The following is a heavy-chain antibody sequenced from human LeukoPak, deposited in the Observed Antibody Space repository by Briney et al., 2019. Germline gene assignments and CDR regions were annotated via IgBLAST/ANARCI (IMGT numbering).Heavy chain of an antibody. Sequence: GGSLRLSCAASGFTFDDYAMHWVRQAPGKGLEWVSGISWNSGSIGYADSVKGRFTISRDNAKNSLYLRMNSLRAEDTALYYCAKDTHIVAGFDAFDIWGQGTMVTVSS. CDR1: GFTFDDYA. CDR2: ISWNSGSI. CDR3: AKDTHIVAGFDAFDI. V-gene: IGHV3-9*01. J-gene: IGHJ3*02. D-gene: IGHD2-21*01.